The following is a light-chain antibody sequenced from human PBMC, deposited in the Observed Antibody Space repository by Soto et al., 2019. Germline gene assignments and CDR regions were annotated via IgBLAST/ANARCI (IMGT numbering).Light chain of an antibody. J-gene: IGKJ1*01. V-gene: IGKV3-20*01. CDR3: QQYGSSPPT. CDR1: QSVTGKF. CDR2: GAS. Sequence: VLTQSRGSMSLSPGERATLSCRASQSVTGKFLAWYQQKPGQAPRLLMYGASNRATGIPDRFSGSGSGTDFTLTIRRLEPEDFAVYYCQQYGSSPPTFGQGTKVDIK.